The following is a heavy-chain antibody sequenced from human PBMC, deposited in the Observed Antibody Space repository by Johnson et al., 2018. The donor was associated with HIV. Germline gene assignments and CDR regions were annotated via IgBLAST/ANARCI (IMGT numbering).Heavy chain of an antibody. CDR1: GFTFSSYW. CDR2: IKQDGSEK. V-gene: IGHV3-7*03. Sequence: VQLVESGGGVVQPGRSLRLSCAASGFTFSSYWMSWVRQAPGKGLEWVANIKQDGSEKYYVDSVKGRFTISRDTAKNTLYLQMNSLRVEDTAVYYCARDPITPYERGPDAFDVWGQGTVVTVSS. J-gene: IGHJ3*01. D-gene: IGHD2-21*01. CDR3: ARDPITPYERGPDAFDV.